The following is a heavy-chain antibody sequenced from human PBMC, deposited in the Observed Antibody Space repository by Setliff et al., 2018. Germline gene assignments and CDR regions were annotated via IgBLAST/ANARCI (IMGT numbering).Heavy chain of an antibody. D-gene: IGHD3-9*01. CDR3: ARSSAPSVVLAADFDF. Sequence: SVKVSCKASGGTFSKYGISWVRQAPGQGLEWMGGIIPNFRTTSYAQKFRDRVTLTIDPSSTTAYMELRSLKSDDTAFYYCARSSAPSVVLAADFDFWGQGTLVTVSS. CDR1: GGTFSKYG. V-gene: IGHV1-69*05. J-gene: IGHJ4*02. CDR2: IIPNFRTT.